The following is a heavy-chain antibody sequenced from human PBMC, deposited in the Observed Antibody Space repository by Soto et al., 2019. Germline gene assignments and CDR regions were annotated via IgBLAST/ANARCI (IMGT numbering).Heavy chain of an antibody. V-gene: IGHV4-30-4*01. CDR3: ARINYGDYYGACDS. CDR1: GGSISSGDYY. D-gene: IGHD4-17*01. CDR2: IYYSGST. J-gene: IGHJ4*02. Sequence: QVQLQESGPGLVKPSQTLSLTCTVSGGSISSGDYYWSWIRQPPGKGLEWIGYIYYSGSTYYNPCHRSRVTISVDTSKNQFSLKLSSVTAADTAVYYCARINYGDYYGACDSWGQGTLVTVSS.